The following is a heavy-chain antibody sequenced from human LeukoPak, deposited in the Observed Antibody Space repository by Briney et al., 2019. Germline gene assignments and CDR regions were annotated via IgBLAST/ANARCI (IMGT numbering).Heavy chain of an antibody. D-gene: IGHD1-26*01. CDR1: GLTFSSYG. CDR2: ISGSAYNS. CDR3: AKHSGSYFIYYIDS. Sequence: GGSLRLSCAASGLTFSSYGLSWVRQAPGKGLEWVSTISGSAYNSYYADSVKGRFTISRDNSANTLYLQMDNLRAEDTALYYCAKHSGSYFIYYIDSWGQGTLVTVSS. J-gene: IGHJ4*02. V-gene: IGHV3-23*01.